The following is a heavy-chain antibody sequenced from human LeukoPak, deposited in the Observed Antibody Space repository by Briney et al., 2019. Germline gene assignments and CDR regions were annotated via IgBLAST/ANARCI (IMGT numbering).Heavy chain of an antibody. CDR3: AKTPYYGSGSSRFDY. D-gene: IGHD3-10*01. CDR2: IIPIFGTA. J-gene: IGHJ4*02. CDR1: GGTFSSYA. V-gene: IGHV1-69*13. Sequence: SVTVSCKASGGTFSSYAISWVRQAPGQGLEWMGGIIPIFGTANYAQKFQGRVTITADESTSTAYMELSSLRSEDTAVYYCAKTPYYGSGSSRFDYWGQGTLVTVSS.